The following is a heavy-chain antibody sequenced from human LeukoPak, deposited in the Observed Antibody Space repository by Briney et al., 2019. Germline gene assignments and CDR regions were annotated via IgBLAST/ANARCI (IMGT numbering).Heavy chain of an antibody. CDR2: IYTSGST. CDR1: GGSISSHY. V-gene: IGHV4-4*07. CDR3: VRGLYDSSTYRAFHI. Sequence: SETLSLTCTVSGGSISSHYWSWIRLPAGKGLEWIGRIYTSGSTNSNPSLRSRVTMSVDTSKNQFPLMLSSVTAADTAVYFCVRGLYDSSTYRAFHIWGQGTMVTVSS. D-gene: IGHD3-22*01. J-gene: IGHJ3*02.